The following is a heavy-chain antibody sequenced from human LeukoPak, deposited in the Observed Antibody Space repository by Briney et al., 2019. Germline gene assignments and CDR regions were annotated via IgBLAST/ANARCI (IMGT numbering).Heavy chain of an antibody. D-gene: IGHD2-21*02. Sequence: PGESLKISCKGSGYSFTSYWIGWVRQMPGKGLEWMGIIYPGDSDTRYSPSFQGQVTISADKSISTAYLQWSSLKASDTAMYYCARSIPPLEVACGGDCYDAFDIWGQGTMVTVSS. CDR3: ARSIPPLEVACGGDCYDAFDI. J-gene: IGHJ3*02. V-gene: IGHV5-51*01. CDR2: IYPGDSDT. CDR1: GYSFTSYW.